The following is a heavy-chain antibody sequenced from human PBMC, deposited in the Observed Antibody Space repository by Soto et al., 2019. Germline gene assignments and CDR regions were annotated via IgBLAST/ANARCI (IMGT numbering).Heavy chain of an antibody. D-gene: IGHD2-15*01. CDR3: AHSYCTGGSCYSFDY. CDR2: IYWDDDK. J-gene: IGHJ4*02. V-gene: IGHV2-5*02. CDR1: GFSLSSSGVG. Sequence: QITLKESGPTLVKPTQTLTLTCTFSGFSLSSSGVGVGWIRQPPGKALEWLALIYWDDDKRYSPSLRSRLTLTKDTSKNQVVLTMTNMDPVDTATYYCAHSYCTGGSCYSFDYWGQGTLVTVSS.